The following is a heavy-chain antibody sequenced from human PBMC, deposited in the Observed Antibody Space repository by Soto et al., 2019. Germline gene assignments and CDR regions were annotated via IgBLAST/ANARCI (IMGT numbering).Heavy chain of an antibody. D-gene: IGHD3-3*01. Sequence: SETLSLTCAVYGGSFSGYHWSWIRQPPGKGLEWIGEINHSGSTNYNPSLKSRVTISVDTSKNQFSLKLSSVTAADTAVYYCARGITIFGVVIMVSARNNWFDPWGQGTLVTVSS. V-gene: IGHV4-34*01. CDR3: ARGITIFGVVIMVSARNNWFDP. CDR2: INHSGST. CDR1: GGSFSGYH. J-gene: IGHJ5*02.